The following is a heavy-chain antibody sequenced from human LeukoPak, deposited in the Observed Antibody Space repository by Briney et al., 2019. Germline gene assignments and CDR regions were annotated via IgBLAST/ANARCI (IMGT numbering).Heavy chain of an antibody. CDR1: GFTFTSYA. D-gene: IGHD2-15*01. J-gene: IGHJ4*02. V-gene: IGHV3-23*01. CDR2: ISGSGANT. CDR3: ASRSSVAASGPG. Sequence: GGSLRLSCAASGFTFTSYALSWVRQAPGKGLEWVSVISGSGANTHYTDPVKGRFTISRDNSKNTLYLQMSSLRAEDTALYYCASRSSVAASGPGWGQGTLVTVSS.